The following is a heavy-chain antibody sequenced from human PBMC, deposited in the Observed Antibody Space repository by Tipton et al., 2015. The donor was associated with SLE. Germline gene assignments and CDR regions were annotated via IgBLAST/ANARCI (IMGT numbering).Heavy chain of an antibody. CDR1: GGSIRRHNST. Sequence: TLSLTCTVSGGSIRRHNSTWDWIRQPPGKGLEWIGSIYYTGRTYYNPSLKSRVTMSVDPSKNQFSLELTSVPAADTAVYYCARGSYYFDYWGQGTLVTVSS. J-gene: IGHJ4*02. CDR2: IYYTGRT. CDR3: ARGSYYFDY. V-gene: IGHV4-39*07.